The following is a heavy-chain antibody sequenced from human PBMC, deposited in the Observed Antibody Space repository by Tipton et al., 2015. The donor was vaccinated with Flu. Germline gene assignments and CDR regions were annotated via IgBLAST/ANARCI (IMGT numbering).Heavy chain of an antibody. CDR3: ARVSPRGVTAIVVVMLPEGYFDY. J-gene: IGHJ4*02. CDR1: GGFFSGYY. Sequence: TLSLTCSVYGGFFSGYYWTWIRQSPGKGLEWIGEINHSGSTQYISSLKSRVTMSVDSSKNQFSLHLTSVTAADTAVYYCARVSPRGVTAIVVVMLPEGYFDYWGQGVLGTVSS. D-gene: IGHD3-22*01. V-gene: IGHV4-34*01. CDR2: INHSGST.